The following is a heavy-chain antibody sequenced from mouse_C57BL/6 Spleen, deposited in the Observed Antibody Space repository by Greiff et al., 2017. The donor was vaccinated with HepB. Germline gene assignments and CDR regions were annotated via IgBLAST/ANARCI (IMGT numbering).Heavy chain of an antibody. CDR1: GFSLTSYG. CDR3: AITTVVATDWYFDV. J-gene: IGHJ1*03. Sequence: VKLVESGLGLVQPSQSLSITCTVSGFSLTSYGVHWVRQSPGKGLEWLGVIWRGGSTDYNAAFMSRLSITKDNSKSQVFFKMNSLQADDTAIYYCAITTVVATDWYFDVWGTGTTVTVSS. D-gene: IGHD1-1*01. V-gene: IGHV2-5*01. CDR2: IWRGGST.